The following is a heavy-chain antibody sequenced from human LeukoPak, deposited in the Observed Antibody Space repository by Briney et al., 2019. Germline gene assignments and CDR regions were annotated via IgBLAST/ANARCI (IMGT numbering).Heavy chain of an antibody. J-gene: IGHJ4*02. CDR1: GFNVNSNY. D-gene: IGHD1-1*01. V-gene: IGHV3-66*01. CDR2: IYSGGTT. CDR3: ARVRGWKYFDY. Sequence: GGSLRLSCAASGFNVNSNYMSWVRQAPGKGLEGVSVIYSGGTTYYADSVKGRFTISRDNSKNMLSLQMNSLRAEDTAMYYCARVRGWKYFDYWGQGTLVTVSS.